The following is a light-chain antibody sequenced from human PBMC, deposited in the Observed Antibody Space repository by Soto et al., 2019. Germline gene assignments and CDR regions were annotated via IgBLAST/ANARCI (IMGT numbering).Light chain of an antibody. CDR2: GNS. CDR1: SSNIGAGYD. CDR3: QSYDSSLRGSDV. Sequence: SALTQPPSVSGAPGQRVTISCTGSSSNIGAGYDVHWYQQLPGTAPKLLIYGNSNRPSGVPDRFSGSKSGTSASLAITGLQAEDEADYYCQSYDSSLRGSDVFGTGTKVTVL. V-gene: IGLV1-40*01. J-gene: IGLJ1*01.